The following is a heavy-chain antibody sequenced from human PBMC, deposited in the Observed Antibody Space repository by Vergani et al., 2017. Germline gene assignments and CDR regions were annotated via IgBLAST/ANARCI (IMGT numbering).Heavy chain of an antibody. D-gene: IGHD1-14*01. CDR1: GGSISSSSYY. CDR2: IYYSGST. Sequence: QLQLQESGPGLVKPSETLSLTCTVSGGSISSSSYYWGWIRQPPGKGLEWIGSIYYSGSTNYNPSLKSRVTISVDTSKNQFSLKLSSVTAADTAVYYCARVTPSPLDDAFDIWGQGTMVTVSS. CDR3: ARVTPSPLDDAFDI. J-gene: IGHJ3*02. V-gene: IGHV4-39*07.